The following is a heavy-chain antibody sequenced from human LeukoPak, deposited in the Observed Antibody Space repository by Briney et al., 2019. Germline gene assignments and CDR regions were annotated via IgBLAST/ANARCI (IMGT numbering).Heavy chain of an antibody. V-gene: IGHV4-39*07. Sequence: SETLSLTCTVSGGSISSSSYYWGWIRQPPGKGLEWIGSIYYSGSTYYNPSLKSRVTISVDTSKNQFSLKLSSVTAADTAVYYCARAPIRVLVLTAIPWFDPWGQGTLVTVSS. J-gene: IGHJ5*02. CDR3: ARAPIRVLVLTAIPWFDP. CDR1: GGSISSSSYY. D-gene: IGHD2-21*02. CDR2: IYYSGST.